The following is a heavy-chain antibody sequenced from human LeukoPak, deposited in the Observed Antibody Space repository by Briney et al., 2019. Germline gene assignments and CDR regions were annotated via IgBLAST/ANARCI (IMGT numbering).Heavy chain of an antibody. D-gene: IGHD2-15*01. CDR2: INPNSGGT. CDR1: GYTFTGYH. Sequence: ASVKVSCNVSGYTFTGYHIHWVRQAPGQGLEWMGWINPNSGGTNYAQTFQGRVTMTRHTSIKTAYIELNRLRFDDTAVYYCARGQCTGDTCSGAWFDPWGRGTLVTVSS. J-gene: IGHJ5*02. CDR3: ARGQCTGDTCSGAWFDP. V-gene: IGHV1-2*02.